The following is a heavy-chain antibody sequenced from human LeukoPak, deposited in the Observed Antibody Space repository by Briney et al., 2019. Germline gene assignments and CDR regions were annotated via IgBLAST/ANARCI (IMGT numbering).Heavy chain of an antibody. CDR2: IYYSGST. D-gene: IGHD2-15*01. J-gene: IGHJ4*02. CDR3: ARGVVVAAIVDY. V-gene: IGHV4-59*07. CDR1: GWFLSSYY. Sequence: PSYTLSLTCTVSGWFLSSYYWIWIRHPPGQGLEWIGYIYYSGSTNYNPSFKSRVTISVDTSKNQFSLKLSSVTAADTAVYYCARGVVVAAIVDYWGQGTLVTVSS.